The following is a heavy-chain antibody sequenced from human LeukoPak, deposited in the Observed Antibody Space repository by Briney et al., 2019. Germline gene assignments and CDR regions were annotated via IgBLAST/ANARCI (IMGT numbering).Heavy chain of an antibody. CDR1: GGSISSYY. CDR2: IYTSGST. D-gene: IGHD6-13*01. J-gene: IGHJ3*02. CDR3: ARHPYSSSWYSWAFDI. V-gene: IGHV4-4*09. Sequence: SETLSLTYTVSGGSISSYYWSWIRQPPGKGLEWIGYIYTSGSTNYNPSLKSRVTISVDTSKNQFSLKLSSVTAADTAVYYCARHPYSSSWYSWAFDIWGQGTMVTVSS.